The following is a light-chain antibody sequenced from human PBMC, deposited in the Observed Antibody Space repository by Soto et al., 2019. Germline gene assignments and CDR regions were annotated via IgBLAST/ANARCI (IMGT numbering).Light chain of an antibody. CDR1: TSDVGGYNY. CDR2: DVS. J-gene: IGLJ2*01. V-gene: IGLV2-14*01. CDR3: SSYTSSSTRV. Sequence: QSALTQPASVSGSPGQSITISCTGTTSDVGGYNYVSWYQQHPGKAPKLVIYDVSNRPSGVSNRFSGSKSGNTASLTISGLQAEDEADYYCSSYTSSSTRVFGGGTQLPS.